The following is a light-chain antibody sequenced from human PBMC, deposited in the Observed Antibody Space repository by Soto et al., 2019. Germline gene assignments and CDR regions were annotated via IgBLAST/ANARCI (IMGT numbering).Light chain of an antibody. Sequence: DIQMTQSPSTLSASVGDRVTITCRASQSISSWLAWYQQKPGKAPKLLIYKASSLESGVPSRFSGSGSGTEFTLTISSLQPDEFATYYCQQYNSYPVGFGQGTKVEIK. J-gene: IGKJ1*01. CDR1: QSISSW. CDR3: QQYNSYPVG. V-gene: IGKV1-5*03. CDR2: KAS.